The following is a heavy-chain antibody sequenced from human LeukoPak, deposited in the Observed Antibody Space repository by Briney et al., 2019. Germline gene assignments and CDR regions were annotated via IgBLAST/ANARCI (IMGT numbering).Heavy chain of an antibody. CDR2: IKSKTDGGTT. D-gene: IGHD4-17*01. Sequence: GGSLRLSCAASGFTFSNAWMSWVRQAPGKGLEWVGRIKSKTDGGTTDYAAPVKGRFTISRDDSKNTLYLQMNSLKTEDTAVYYCTTDPTVTTFWGIWWDDYWGQGTLVTVSS. V-gene: IGHV3-15*01. CDR1: GFTFSNAW. J-gene: IGHJ4*02. CDR3: TTDPTVTTFWGIWWDDY.